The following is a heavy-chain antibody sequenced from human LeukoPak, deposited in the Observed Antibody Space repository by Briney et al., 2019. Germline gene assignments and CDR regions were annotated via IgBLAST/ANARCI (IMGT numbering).Heavy chain of an antibody. Sequence: GGSLRLSCAASGFTFSDYYMSWIRQAPGKGLEWVSYISSSGSTIYYADSVKGRFTISRDNTKNSLYLQMNSLRAEDTAVYYCAREEKVGTSFDYWGQGTLVTVSS. CDR3: AREEKVGTSFDY. V-gene: IGHV3-11*01. CDR1: GFTFSDYY. D-gene: IGHD1-26*01. J-gene: IGHJ4*02. CDR2: ISSSGSTI.